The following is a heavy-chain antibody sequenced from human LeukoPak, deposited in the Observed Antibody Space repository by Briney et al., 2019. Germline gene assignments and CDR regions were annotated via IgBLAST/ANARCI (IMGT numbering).Heavy chain of an antibody. CDR3: AFRLRDYVWGSYSD. CDR2: ITGSGATT. Sequence: GGSLRLSCAAAGVCFSDYVMSWVRQAPGEGLEWVSAITGSGATTYYADSVEGRVIISRDTSRNTLFLQMNGLRAEDTAVYYCAFRLRDYVWGSYSDWGQGTLVSVSS. CDR1: GVCFSDYV. J-gene: IGHJ4*02. D-gene: IGHD3-16*01. V-gene: IGHV3-23*01.